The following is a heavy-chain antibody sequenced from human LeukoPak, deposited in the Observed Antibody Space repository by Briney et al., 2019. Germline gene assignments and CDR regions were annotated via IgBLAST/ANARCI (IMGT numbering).Heavy chain of an antibody. D-gene: IGHD3-10*01. J-gene: IGHJ6*03. CDR2: IAWDGVTT. V-gene: IGHV3-43D*04. CDR3: AKGTYGFPPRYYMDV. CDR1: VFTFEDHG. Sequence: PGGSLRLSCATSVFTFEDHGMHRVRHAPGKGPEWVSHIAWDGVTTYYADSVKGRFAVSRDNNKNFVYLQMNSLRRDDSAQYYCAKGTYGFPPRYYMDVWGKGTRVTVSS.